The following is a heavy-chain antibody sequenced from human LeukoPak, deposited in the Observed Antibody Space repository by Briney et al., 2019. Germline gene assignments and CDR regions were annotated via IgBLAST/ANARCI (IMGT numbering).Heavy chain of an antibody. CDR2: TYYRSKWYN. CDR1: GDSVSSNSAA. Sequence: SQTLSLTCAISGDSVSSNSAAWNWIRQSPSRGLEWLGRTYYRSKWYNDYAVSVKSRITINPDTSKNQFSLQPNSVTPEDTAVYYCARDLALRITIFGVVNNWFDPWGQGTLVTVSS. D-gene: IGHD3-3*01. CDR3: ARDLALRITIFGVVNNWFDP. J-gene: IGHJ5*02. V-gene: IGHV6-1*01.